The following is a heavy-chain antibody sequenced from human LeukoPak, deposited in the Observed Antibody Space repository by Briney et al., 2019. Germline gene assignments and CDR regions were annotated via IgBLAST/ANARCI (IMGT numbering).Heavy chain of an antibody. CDR3: ARDCSSTSCYNY. CDR1: GYTFANYG. D-gene: IGHD2-2*01. V-gene: IGHV1-18*01. CDR2: ISPSNGHT. J-gene: IGHJ4*02. Sequence: HWASVKVSCKASGYTFANYGITWVRQAPGEGLEWMGWISPSNGHTYSAQSLQGRLTMTTDTSTTTAYMDLRSLRSDDTAVYYCARDCSSTSCYNYWGQGTLATVSS.